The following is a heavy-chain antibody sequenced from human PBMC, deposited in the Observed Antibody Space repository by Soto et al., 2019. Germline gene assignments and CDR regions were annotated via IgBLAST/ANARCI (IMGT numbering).Heavy chain of an antibody. Sequence: PGGSLRLSCAASGFTFSSYAMSWVRQAPGKGLEWVSAISGSGGSTYYADSVKGRFTISRDNSKNTLYLQMNSLRAEDTAAYYCAKDSEWELLGNYYYGMDVWGQGTTVTVSS. CDR1: GFTFSSYA. CDR3: AKDSEWELLGNYYYGMDV. J-gene: IGHJ6*02. D-gene: IGHD1-26*01. V-gene: IGHV3-23*01. CDR2: ISGSGGST.